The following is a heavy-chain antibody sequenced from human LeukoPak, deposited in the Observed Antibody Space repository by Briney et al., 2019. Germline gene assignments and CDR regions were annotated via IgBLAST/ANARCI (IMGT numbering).Heavy chain of an antibody. D-gene: IGHD3-16*01. Sequence: PSETLSLTCAVYGGSFSGYYWSWIRQPPGKGLEWIGEINHSGSTNYNPSLKSRVTISVDTSKNQFSLKLSSVTAADTAVYYCARDSRWGPDAFDIWGQGPMVTVSS. J-gene: IGHJ3*02. CDR2: INHSGST. V-gene: IGHV4-34*01. CDR3: ARDSRWGPDAFDI. CDR1: GGSFSGYY.